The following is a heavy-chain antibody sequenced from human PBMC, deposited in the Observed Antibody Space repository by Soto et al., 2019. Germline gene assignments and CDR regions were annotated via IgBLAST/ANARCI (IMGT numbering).Heavy chain of an antibody. J-gene: IGHJ3*02. V-gene: IGHV4-59*08. CDR3: ARRYGLSAFDI. D-gene: IGHD3-10*01. CDR1: Y. CDR2: IYYSGST. Sequence: YWSWIRQPPGKGLEWIGDIYYSGSTNYNPSLKSRVTISVDTSKNQFSLKLSSVTAADTAVYFCARRYGLSAFDIWGQGTMVTVSS.